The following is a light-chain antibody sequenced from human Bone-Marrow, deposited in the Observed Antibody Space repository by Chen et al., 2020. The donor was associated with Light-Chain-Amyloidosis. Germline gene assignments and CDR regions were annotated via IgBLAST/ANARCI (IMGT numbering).Light chain of an antibody. Sequence: DIQMTQFPPSLSASVGDRVTITYRASQGVRHAVAWYQQKPGKGPTLLIYATARLGSGVPSRFSGSGAGTEYTLTINGLQPEDSATYFCQQYYNIPPWTFGQGTKVQIK. V-gene: IGKV1-NL1*01. CDR1: QGVRHA. CDR2: ATA. J-gene: IGKJ1*01. CDR3: QQYYNIPPWT.